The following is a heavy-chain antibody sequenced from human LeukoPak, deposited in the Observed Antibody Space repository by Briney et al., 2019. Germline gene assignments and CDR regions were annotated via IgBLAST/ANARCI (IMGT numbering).Heavy chain of an antibody. CDR3: ARGPIAGPTDFDY. Sequence: ASVKVSCKASGYTFTSYYMHWLRQAPGQGLEWMGIISPSGGSTSYAQKFQGRVFMTRDMSTSTVYMELSSLRSEDTAVYYCARGPIAGPTDFDYWGQGTLVTVSS. J-gene: IGHJ4*02. CDR2: ISPSGGST. D-gene: IGHD1-26*01. CDR1: GYTFTSYY. V-gene: IGHV1-46*01.